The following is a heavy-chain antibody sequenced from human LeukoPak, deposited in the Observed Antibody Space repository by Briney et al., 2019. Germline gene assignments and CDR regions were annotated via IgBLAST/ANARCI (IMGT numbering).Heavy chain of an antibody. CDR1: GYTFTGYY. V-gene: IGHV1-2*02. D-gene: IGHD3-22*01. J-gene: IGHJ4*02. CDR3: ARALRGVVVITLNY. CDR2: INPNSGGT. Sequence: ASVKVSCKASGYTFTGYYMHWVRQAPGQGLEWVGWINPNSGGTNYAQKFQGRVTMTRDTSISTAYMELSRLRSDDTAVYYCARALRGVVVITLNYWGQGTLVTVSS.